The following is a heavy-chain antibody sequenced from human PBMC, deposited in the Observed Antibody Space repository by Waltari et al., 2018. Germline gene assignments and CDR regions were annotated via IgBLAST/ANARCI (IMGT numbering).Heavy chain of an antibody. D-gene: IGHD6-13*01. V-gene: IGHV1-69*01. CDR3: ASNDFLIAAAGPSTVYYYGMDV. CDR1: GGTFSSYA. J-gene: IGHJ6*02. CDR2: IIPIFGTA. Sequence: QVQLVQSGAEVKKPGSSVKVSCKASGGTFSSYAISWVRQAPGQGLEWMGGIIPIFGTANYAQKFQGRVTITADESTRTAYMELSSLRSEDTAVYYCASNDFLIAAAGPSTVYYYGMDVWGQGTTVTVSS.